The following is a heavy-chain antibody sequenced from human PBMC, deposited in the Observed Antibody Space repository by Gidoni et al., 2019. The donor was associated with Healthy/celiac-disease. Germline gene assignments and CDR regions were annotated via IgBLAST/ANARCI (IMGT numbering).Heavy chain of an antibody. V-gene: IGHV2-5*02. CDR2: IYWDDDK. J-gene: IGHJ4*02. D-gene: IGHD6-6*01. CDR3: AHKAGRYSSSSFEEYYFDY. CDR1: GFSLSTSGVG. Sequence: QITLKESGPTLVKPTQTLTLTCPFSGFSLSTSGVGVGWIRQPPGKALEWLALIYWDDDKRYSPSLKSRLTITKDTSKNQVVLTMTNMDPVDTATYYCAHKAGRYSSSSFEEYYFDYWGQGTLVTVSS.